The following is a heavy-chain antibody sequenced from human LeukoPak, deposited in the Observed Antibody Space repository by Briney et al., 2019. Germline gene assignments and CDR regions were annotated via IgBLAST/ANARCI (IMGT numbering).Heavy chain of an antibody. CDR3: ARGPVRCSSTSCGMDV. CDR2: INTNTGNP. Sequence: GASVKVSCKASGYTSTSYAMNWVRQAPGQGLEWMGWINTNTGNPTYAQGFTGRFVFSLDTSVSTAYLQISSLKAEDTAVYYCARGPVRCSSTSCGMDVWGQGTTVTVSS. D-gene: IGHD2-2*01. CDR1: GYTSTSYA. J-gene: IGHJ6*02. V-gene: IGHV7-4-1*02.